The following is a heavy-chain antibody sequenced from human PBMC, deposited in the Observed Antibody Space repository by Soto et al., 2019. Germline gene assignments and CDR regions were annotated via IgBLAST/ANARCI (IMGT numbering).Heavy chain of an antibody. J-gene: IGHJ4*02. CDR3: ARRRLTTGTDYFDH. CDR1: GYTFSDYY. CDR2: INPNSGDT. D-gene: IGHD1-1*01. Sequence: SVKVSCKASGYTFSDYYIHWVRQAPGQGLEWMGSINPNSGDTDYAQRFQGRVTLTRDTSIRTVYMELSILRSDDTAVYYCARRRLTTGTDYFDHWGQGTPVTVSS. V-gene: IGHV1-2*02.